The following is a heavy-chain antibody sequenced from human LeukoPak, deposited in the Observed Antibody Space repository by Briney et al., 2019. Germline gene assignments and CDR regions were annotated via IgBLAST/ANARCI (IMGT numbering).Heavy chain of an antibody. CDR3: VRLLYCSSTSCYGAYFDY. CDR1: GYTFTGYY. V-gene: IGHV1-2*02. CDR2: INPNSGGT. J-gene: IGHJ4*02. D-gene: IGHD2-2*01. Sequence: GASVKVSCKASGYTFTGYYMHWVRQAPGQGLEWMGWINPNSGGTNYAQKFQGRVTMTRDTSISTAYMELSRLRSDDTAVYYCVRLLYCSSTSCYGAYFDYWGQGTLVTVSS.